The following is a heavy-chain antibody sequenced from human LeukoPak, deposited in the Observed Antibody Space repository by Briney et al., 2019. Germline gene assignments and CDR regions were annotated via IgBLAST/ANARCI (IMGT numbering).Heavy chain of an antibody. CDR3: ARDGLNSGTFFDY. Sequence: QPGGSLRLSCAASGFTFSSYWMHWVRQAPGKGLEWVSYISSSSGAIYYADSVKGRFTISRDNAKNSLYLQMNSLRAEDTAVYYCARDGLNSGTFFDYWGQGTLVTVSS. D-gene: IGHD1-26*01. CDR2: ISSSSGAI. CDR1: GFTFSSYW. J-gene: IGHJ4*02. V-gene: IGHV3-48*04.